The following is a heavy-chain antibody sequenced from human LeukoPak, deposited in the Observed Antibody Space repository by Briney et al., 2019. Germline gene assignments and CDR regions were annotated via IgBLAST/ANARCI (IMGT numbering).Heavy chain of an antibody. V-gene: IGHV4-4*07. J-gene: IGHJ4*02. CDR2: IYSSGST. Sequence: SETLSLTCTVSSASITSYYWSCIRQPAGKGLEWIGRIYSSGSTNFNPSPQSRVTMLVDTTKNQFFLNMTSVTAADTAAFYCARDGTYGGNSGFDYWGLGTLVTVSS. CDR3: ARDGTYGGNSGFDY. CDR1: SASITSYY. D-gene: IGHD4-23*01.